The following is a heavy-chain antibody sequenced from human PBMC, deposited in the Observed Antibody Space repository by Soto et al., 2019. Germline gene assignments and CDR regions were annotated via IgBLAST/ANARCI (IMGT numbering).Heavy chain of an antibody. D-gene: IGHD3-22*01. CDR2: ISGSGGSS. Sequence: GGSLRLSCAASGFTFSTYAMTWVRQAPGKGLEWVSAISGSGGSSYYADSVKGRFTISRDNSKNTLYLQMNSLRAGDTAVHYCAKDKTYYYDSSGHVGAFDIWGQGTMVTVSS. CDR1: GFTFSTYA. CDR3: AKDKTYYYDSSGHVGAFDI. J-gene: IGHJ3*02. V-gene: IGHV3-23*01.